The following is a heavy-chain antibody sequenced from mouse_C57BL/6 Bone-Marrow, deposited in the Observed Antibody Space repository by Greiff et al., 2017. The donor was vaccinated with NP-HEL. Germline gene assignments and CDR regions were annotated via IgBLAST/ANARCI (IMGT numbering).Heavy chain of an antibody. J-gene: IGHJ2*01. V-gene: IGHV14-4*01. Sequence: EVQLQQSGAELVRPGASVKLSCTASGFNIKDDYMHWVKQRPEQGLEWIGWIDPENGDTEYASKFQGKATITADTSSNTAYLQLSSLTSEDTAVYYWTTNGCSRSYFDYWGQGTTLTVSS. D-gene: IGHD1-1*01. CDR2: IDPENGDT. CDR3: TTNGCSRSYFDY. CDR1: GFNIKDDY.